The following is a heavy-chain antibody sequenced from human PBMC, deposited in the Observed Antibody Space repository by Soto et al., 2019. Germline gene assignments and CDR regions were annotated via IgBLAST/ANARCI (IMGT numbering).Heavy chain of an antibody. CDR1: GFTFSSYG. CDR3: AKDGAFSLGRYFYYGVDV. Sequence: GGSLRLSCAASGFTFSSYGMHWVRQAPGKGLEWVAVISYDGSNKYYADSVKGRFTISRDNSKNTLYLQMNSLRAEDTAVYYCAKDGAFSLGRYFYYGVDVWGQGTTVTVSS. CDR2: ISYDGSNK. D-gene: IGHD3-3*02. J-gene: IGHJ6*02. V-gene: IGHV3-30*18.